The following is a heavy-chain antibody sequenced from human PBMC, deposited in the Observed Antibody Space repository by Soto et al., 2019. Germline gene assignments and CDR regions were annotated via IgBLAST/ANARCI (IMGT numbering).Heavy chain of an antibody. CDR1: EYTFINYT. J-gene: IGHJ3*02. D-gene: IGHD3-3*01. CDR2: INADNGNT. Sequence: ASVRVSGKASEYTFINYTMQGVRAAPGQRLEWMGWINADNGNTEYPQKFQVRVTMTTDTSTSTAYMELRSLRSDDTAVYYCARERGRFLEWFPHDAFDIWGQGTMVTVSS. V-gene: IGHV1-3*01. CDR3: ARERGRFLEWFPHDAFDI.